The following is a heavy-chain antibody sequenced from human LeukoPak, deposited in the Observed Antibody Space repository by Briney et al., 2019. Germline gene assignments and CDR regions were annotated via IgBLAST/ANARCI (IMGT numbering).Heavy chain of an antibody. J-gene: IGHJ3*02. D-gene: IGHD6-6*01. Sequence: SETLSLTCTVSGGSISSHYWSWIRQPPGKGLEWIGYIYYSGSTNYNPSLKSRVTISVDTSKNQFSLKLSSVTAADTAVYYCARVSREAQLAPGAFDIWGQGTMVTVSS. CDR1: GGSISSHY. V-gene: IGHV4-59*11. CDR3: ARVSREAQLAPGAFDI. CDR2: IYYSGST.